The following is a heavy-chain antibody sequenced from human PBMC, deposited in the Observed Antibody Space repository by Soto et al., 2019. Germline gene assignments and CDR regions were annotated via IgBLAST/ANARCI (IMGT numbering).Heavy chain of an antibody. CDR1: GASSTSGGYS. J-gene: IGHJ4*02. CDR3: ARGGGSDSFDY. Sequence: PSWTLSLTRTASGASSTSGGYSWSWIRQTPGKGLEWIGYINHLETTFYNPSFESRLTLSLDRAKNQFSLKLHSMSAADRAVYFCARGGGSDSFDYWGQGILVTVSS. D-gene: IGHD1-26*01. CDR2: INHLETT. V-gene: IGHV4-30-2*01.